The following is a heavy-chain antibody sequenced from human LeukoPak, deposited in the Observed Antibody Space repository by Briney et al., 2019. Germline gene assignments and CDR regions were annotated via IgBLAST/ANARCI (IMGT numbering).Heavy chain of an antibody. CDR1: GGSISSYY. D-gene: IGHD4-17*01. Sequence: SETLSLTCTVSGGSISSYYWSWIRQPPGKGLEWIGYIYYSGSTNYNPSLKSRVTISVDTSKNQFSPKLSSVTAADTAVYYCASSTTVTTAVYWGQGTLVTVSS. CDR2: IYYSGST. V-gene: IGHV4-59*08. CDR3: ASSTTVTTAVY. J-gene: IGHJ4*02.